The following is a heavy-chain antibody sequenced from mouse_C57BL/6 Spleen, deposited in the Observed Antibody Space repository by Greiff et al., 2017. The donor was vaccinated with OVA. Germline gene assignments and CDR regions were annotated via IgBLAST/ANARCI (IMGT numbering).Heavy chain of an antibody. J-gene: IGHJ2*01. V-gene: IGHV1-50*01. D-gene: IGHD1-1*01. Sequence: QVQLQQPGAELVKPGASVKLSCKASGYTFTSYWMQWVKQRPGQGLEWIGEIDPSDSYTNYNQKFKGKAPLTVDTSSSTAYMQLSSLTSEDSAVYYCATGSSYFDYWGQGTTLTVSS. CDR1: GYTFTSYW. CDR2: IDPSDSYT. CDR3: ATGSSYFDY.